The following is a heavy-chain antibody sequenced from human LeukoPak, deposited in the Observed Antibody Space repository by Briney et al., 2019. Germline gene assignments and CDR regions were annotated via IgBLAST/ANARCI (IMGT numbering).Heavy chain of an antibody. CDR2: IYTSGST. CDR1: GGSISSYY. CDR3: ARLAMVRGDYAFDI. D-gene: IGHD3-10*01. J-gene: IGHJ3*02. Sequence: SETLSLTWTVSGGSISSYYWSWIRQPPGKGLEWTGYIYTSGSTNYNPSLKSRVTISVDTSKNQFSLKLSSVTAADTAVYYCARLAMVRGDYAFDIWGQGTMVTVSS. V-gene: IGHV4-4*09.